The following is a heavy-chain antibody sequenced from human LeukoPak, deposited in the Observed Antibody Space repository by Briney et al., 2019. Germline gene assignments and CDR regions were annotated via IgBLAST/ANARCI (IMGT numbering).Heavy chain of an antibody. J-gene: IGHJ4*02. CDR3: ARLESGVRFLEWLSVFDY. CDR1: GYTFTSYG. D-gene: IGHD3-3*01. V-gene: IGHV1-18*01. CDR2: ISAYNGNT. Sequence: ASVKVSCMASGYTFTSYGISWVRQAPGQGLEWMGWISAYNGNTNYAQKLQGRVTMTTDTSTSTAYMELRSLRSDDTAVYYCARLESGVRFLEWLSVFDYWGQGTLVTVSS.